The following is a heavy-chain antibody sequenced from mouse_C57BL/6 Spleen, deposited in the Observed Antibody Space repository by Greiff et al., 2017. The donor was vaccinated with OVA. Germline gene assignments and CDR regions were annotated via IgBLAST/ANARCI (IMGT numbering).Heavy chain of an antibody. CDR2: IYPGDGDT. V-gene: IGHV1-82*01. CDR1: GYAFSSSW. Sequence: QVQLKQSGPELVKPGASVKISCKASGYAFSSSWMNWVKQRPGKGLEWIGRIYPGDGDTNYNGKFKGKATLTADKSSSTAYMQLSSLTSEDSAVYFCARKYYYGSTYYFDYWGQGTTLTVSS. J-gene: IGHJ2*01. CDR3: ARKYYYGSTYYFDY. D-gene: IGHD1-1*01.